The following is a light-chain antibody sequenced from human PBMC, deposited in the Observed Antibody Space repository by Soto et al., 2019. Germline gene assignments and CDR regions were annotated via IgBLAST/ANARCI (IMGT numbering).Light chain of an antibody. J-gene: IGKJ1*01. CDR2: GAS. V-gene: IGKV1-9*01. Sequence: IQLTQSPSSLSASVGDRVTITCRASQAISSYLAWYQQKPGRAPNLLIYGASTLQSGVPSRFSGSGSGTDVTLTISSLQPEDFATYYCHQLNSYPRTFGQGTKVEIK. CDR1: QAISSY. CDR3: HQLNSYPRT.